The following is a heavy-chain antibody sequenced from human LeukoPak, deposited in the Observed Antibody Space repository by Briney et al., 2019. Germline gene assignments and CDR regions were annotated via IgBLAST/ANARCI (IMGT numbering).Heavy chain of an antibody. V-gene: IGHV3-48*02. J-gene: IGHJ4*02. CDR3: ARVPPKAGYYDFWSGYYDHIAY. Sequence: GGSLRLSCAASGFTFSSYSMNWVRQAPGKGLEWVSYISSSSSTIYYADSVKGRFTISRDNAKNSLYLQMNSLRDEDTAVYYCARVPPKAGYYDFWSGYYDHIAYWGQGTLVTVSS. CDR1: GFTFSSYS. CDR2: ISSSSSTI. D-gene: IGHD3-3*01.